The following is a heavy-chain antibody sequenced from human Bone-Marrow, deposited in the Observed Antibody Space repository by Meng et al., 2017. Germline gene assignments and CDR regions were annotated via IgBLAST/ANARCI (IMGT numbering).Heavy chain of an antibody. V-gene: IGHV3-7*01. D-gene: IGHD3-22*01. J-gene: IGHJ4*02. CDR2: INQDGSVK. Sequence: GESLKISCAASGFPFINYWMTWVRQAPGKGLEWVVNINQDGSVKYFVDSAKGRFTISRDNAKNSLYLYMNSLRVEDTAVYYCARVYYDSSGYPGYWGQGTLVTVSS. CDR1: GFPFINYW. CDR3: ARVYYDSSGYPGY.